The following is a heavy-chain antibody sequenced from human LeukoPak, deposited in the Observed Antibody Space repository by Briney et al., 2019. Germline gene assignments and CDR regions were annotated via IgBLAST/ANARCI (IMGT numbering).Heavy chain of an antibody. CDR1: GYTFTGFC. D-gene: IGHD3-10*01. Sequence: GASVNASCKASGYTFTGFCIHWVRQAPGQGLEWMGWLNPNSGGTNYAQNFQGRVTMTRDTSISTGYMELSRLRSDDTAVYYCARDLDNYSGSGSYYNGDSLFQHWRQGTLVTVSS. CDR3: ARDLDNYSGSGSYYNGDSLFQH. CDR2: LNPNSGGT. V-gene: IGHV1-2*02. J-gene: IGHJ1*01.